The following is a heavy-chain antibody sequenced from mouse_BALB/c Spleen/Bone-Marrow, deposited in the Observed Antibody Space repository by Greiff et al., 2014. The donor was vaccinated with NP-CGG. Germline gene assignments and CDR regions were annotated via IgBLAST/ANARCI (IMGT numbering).Heavy chain of an antibody. CDR2: ISNGSSTI. CDR1: GFTFSSFG. V-gene: IGHV5-17*02. D-gene: IGHD2-4*01. J-gene: IGHJ4*01. Sequence: VQLKESGGGLVQPGGSRKLSCAASGFTFSSFGMHWVRQAPEKGLGWVAYISNGSSTIYYADTVKGRFTISRDNPKNTLFLQMTSLRSEDTAMYYCARKGAMITHYYAMDYWGQGTSVTVSS. CDR3: ARKGAMITHYYAMDY.